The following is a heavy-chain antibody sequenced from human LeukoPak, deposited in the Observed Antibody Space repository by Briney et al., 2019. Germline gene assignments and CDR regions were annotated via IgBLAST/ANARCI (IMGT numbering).Heavy chain of an antibody. Sequence: ASVKVSCKTSGYTFTNYDIYWVRQAAGQGLEWVGRMTPNTGKTGYAQKFQGRLTITRDTSMNTVYMELRSLRSDDTAVYYCARSGTRTFEQLAGYWGQGTLVTVSS. CDR3: ARSGTRTFEQLAGY. D-gene: IGHD6-13*01. CDR2: MTPNTGKT. J-gene: IGHJ4*02. CDR1: GYTFTNYD. V-gene: IGHV1-8*01.